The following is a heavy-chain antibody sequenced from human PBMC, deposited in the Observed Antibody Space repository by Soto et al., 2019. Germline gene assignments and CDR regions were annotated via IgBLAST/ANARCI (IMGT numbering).Heavy chain of an antibody. CDR1: GFTFSSYG. Sequence: GESLKISCAASGFTFSSYGMHWVRQAPGKGLEWVAVISYDGSNKYYPGSVKGRFTISRENAKNSLYLQMNSLRAGDTAVYYCARGYYDSSGYYSNWFDPWGQGTLVTVSS. CDR3: ARGYYDSSGYYSNWFDP. J-gene: IGHJ5*02. CDR2: ISYDGSNK. D-gene: IGHD3-22*01. V-gene: IGHV3-30*03.